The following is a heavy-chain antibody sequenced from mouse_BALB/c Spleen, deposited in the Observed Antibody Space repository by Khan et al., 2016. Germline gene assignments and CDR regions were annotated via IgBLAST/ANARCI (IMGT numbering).Heavy chain of an antibody. CDR1: GYTFTNYG. D-gene: IGHD2-2*01. J-gene: IGHJ2*01. Sequence: QIQLVQSGPELKKPGETVKISCKASGYTFTNYGMNWVKQAPGKGLKWMGWINTYTGEATHADDFKGRFAVSLETSASTAYLQINNLKNEDTATYCCARFCYGYIVDYWGQGTTLIVSS. CDR2: INTYTGEA. CDR3: ARFCYGYIVDY. V-gene: IGHV9-3-1*01.